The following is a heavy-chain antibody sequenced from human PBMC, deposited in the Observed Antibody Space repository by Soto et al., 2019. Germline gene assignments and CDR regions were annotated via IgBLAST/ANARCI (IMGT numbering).Heavy chain of an antibody. V-gene: IGHV3-9*01. J-gene: IGHJ3*02. Sequence: GGSLRLSCAASGFTFDDYAMHWVRQAPGKGLEWVSGISWNNGSIGYADSVKGRFTISRDNAKNSLYLQMNSLRAEDTALYYCAKDINPSIAVAGSGAFDIWGQGTMVTVSS. CDR2: ISWNNGSI. CDR3: AKDINPSIAVAGSGAFDI. CDR1: GFTFDDYA. D-gene: IGHD6-19*01.